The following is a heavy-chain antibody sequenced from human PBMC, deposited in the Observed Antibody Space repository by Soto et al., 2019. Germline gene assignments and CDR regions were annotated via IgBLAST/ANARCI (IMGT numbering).Heavy chain of an antibody. CDR2: IYPGDSDT. D-gene: IGHD2-15*01. CDR3: ARHVASGYCSGGSCESYYYYGMDV. CDR1: GYSFTSYW. V-gene: IGHV5-51*01. J-gene: IGHJ6*02. Sequence: GESLKISCKGSGYSFTSYWIGWVRQMPGKGLEWMGIIYPGDSDTRYSPSFQGQVTISADKSISTAYLQWSSLKASDTAMYYCARHVASGYCSGGSCESYYYYGMDVWGQGTTVTVSS.